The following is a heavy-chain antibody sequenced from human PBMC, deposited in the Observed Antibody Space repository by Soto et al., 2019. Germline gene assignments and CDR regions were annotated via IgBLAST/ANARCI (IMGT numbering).Heavy chain of an antibody. Sequence: SQTLSLTCAISGDSVSSKSAAWSWIRQSPSRGLEWLGRTYYKSKWYNDYVVSVKSRITIDADTSKNQFSLQLNSVTPEDTAVYYCAKDHGLDGRRILYFHDRGMDVWGQGTTVTVSS. J-gene: IGHJ6*02. V-gene: IGHV6-1*01. CDR1: GDSVSSKSAA. D-gene: IGHD2-8*01. CDR3: AKDHGLDGRRILYFHDRGMDV. CDR2: TYYKSKWYN.